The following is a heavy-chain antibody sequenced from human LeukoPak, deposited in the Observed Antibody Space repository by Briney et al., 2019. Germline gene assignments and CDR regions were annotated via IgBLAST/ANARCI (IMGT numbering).Heavy chain of an antibody. J-gene: IGHJ6*02. Sequence: ASVTVSCTASGYTFTSYDINWVRQATGQGLEWMGWMNPNSGNTGYAQKFQGRVTMTRNTSISTAYMELSSLRSEDTAVYYCARVGTNYDFWSGYYYYGMDVWGQGTTVTVSS. D-gene: IGHD3-3*01. CDR3: ARVGTNYDFWSGYYYYGMDV. V-gene: IGHV1-8*01. CDR1: GYTFTSYD. CDR2: MNPNSGNT.